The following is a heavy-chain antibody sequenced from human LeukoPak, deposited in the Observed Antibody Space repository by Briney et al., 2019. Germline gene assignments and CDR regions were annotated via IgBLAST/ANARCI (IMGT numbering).Heavy chain of an antibody. CDR1: GGSFSGYY. D-gene: IGHD7-27*01. V-gene: IGHV4-34*01. Sequence: PSETLSLTCAVYGGSFSGYYWSWIRQPPVKGLEWIGEINHSGSTNYNPSLKSRVTISVDTSKNQFSLKLSSVTAADTAVYYCARNQLGIVGYWGQGTLVTVSS. CDR3: ARNQLGIVGY. CDR2: INHSGST. J-gene: IGHJ4*02.